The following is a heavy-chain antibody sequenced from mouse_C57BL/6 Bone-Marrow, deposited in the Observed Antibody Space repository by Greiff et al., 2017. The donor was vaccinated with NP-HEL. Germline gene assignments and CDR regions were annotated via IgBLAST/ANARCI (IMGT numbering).Heavy chain of an antibody. D-gene: IGHD1-1*01. J-gene: IGHJ4*01. V-gene: IGHV1-53*01. CDR2: INPSNGGT. CDR3: ARAITTVVPMDY. Sequence: QVQLQQPGTELVKPGASVKLSCKASGYTFTSYWMHWVKQRPGQGLEWIGNINPSNGGTNYNEKFKSKATLTVYKSTSTAYMQLSSLTSEDSAVYYCARAITTVVPMDYWGQGTSVSVSS. CDR1: GYTFTSYW.